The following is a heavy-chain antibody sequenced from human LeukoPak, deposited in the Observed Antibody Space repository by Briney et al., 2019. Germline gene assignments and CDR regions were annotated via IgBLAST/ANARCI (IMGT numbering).Heavy chain of an antibody. CDR1: GYSISSGYY. CDR2: IYHGGNT. CDR3: ARDHDILTGYSDY. V-gene: IGHV4-38-2*02. D-gene: IGHD3-9*01. J-gene: IGHJ4*02. Sequence: SETLSLTCAVSGYSISSGYYWGWIRQPPGKGLEWIGSIYHGGNTYYNPSLKSRVTISVDTSKNQFSLKLSSVTAADTAVYYCARDHDILTGYSDYWGQGTLVTVSS.